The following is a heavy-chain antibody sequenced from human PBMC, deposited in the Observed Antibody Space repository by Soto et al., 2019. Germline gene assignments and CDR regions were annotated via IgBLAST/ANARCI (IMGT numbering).Heavy chain of an antibody. CDR2: ISGSGGST. V-gene: IGHV3-23*01. D-gene: IGHD3-3*02. CDR1: GGTFTDYA. CDR3: AKPALGGTRRAFDI. J-gene: IGHJ3*02. Sequence: GGSLRLSGAASGGTFTDYALHWVRQAPGKGLEWVSAISGSGGSTYYADSVKGRFTISRDNSKNTLYLQMNSLRAEDTAVYYCAKPALGGTRRAFDIWGQGTMVTVS.